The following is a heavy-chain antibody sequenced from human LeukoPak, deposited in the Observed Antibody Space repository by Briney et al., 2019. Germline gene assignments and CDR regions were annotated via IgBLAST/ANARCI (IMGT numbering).Heavy chain of an antibody. CDR1: GGSISSYY. CDR2: IYTSGST. Sequence: TSETLSLTCTVSGGSISSYYWSWIRQPAGKGLEWIGRIYTSGSTNYNPSLKSRVTMSVDTSKNQFSLKLSSVTAADTAVYYCARALYCNGGSCYSNYYYYMDVWGKGTTVTVSS. CDR3: ARALYCNGGSCYSNYYYYMDV. D-gene: IGHD2-15*01. J-gene: IGHJ6*03. V-gene: IGHV4-4*07.